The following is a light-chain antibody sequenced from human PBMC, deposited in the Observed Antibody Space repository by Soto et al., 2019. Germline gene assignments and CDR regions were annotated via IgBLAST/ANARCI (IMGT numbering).Light chain of an antibody. V-gene: IGLV3-1*01. Sequence: YEPTHPRAVTEPPGQTTSINCSRDKLGNKYASWYQQKPGQSPVLVIYQDTKRPSGIPERFSGSNSVNTATPTNSGTRALDEADYYFPAWDTSTSYVFGPGTKVTVL. CDR1: KLGNKY. CDR2: QDT. J-gene: IGLJ1*01. CDR3: PAWDTSTSYV.